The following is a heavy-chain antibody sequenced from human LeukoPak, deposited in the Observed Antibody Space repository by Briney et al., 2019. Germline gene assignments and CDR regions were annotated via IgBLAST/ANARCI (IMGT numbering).Heavy chain of an antibody. J-gene: IGHJ3*02. V-gene: IGHV1-24*01. Sequence: ASVKVSCKVSGYTLTELSMHWVRQAPGKGLEWMGGFDPEDGETIYAQKFQGRVTITADKSTSTAYMELSSLRSEDTAVYYCASKGRDAFDIWGQGTMVTVSS. CDR1: GYTLTELS. CDR3: ASKGRDAFDI. CDR2: FDPEDGET.